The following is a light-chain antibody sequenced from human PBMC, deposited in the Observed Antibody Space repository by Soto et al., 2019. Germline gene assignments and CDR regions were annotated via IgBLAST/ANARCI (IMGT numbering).Light chain of an antibody. J-gene: IGKJ1*01. CDR2: DAS. CDR1: QSVGTW. Sequence: DIQSTHSTSTLFVYSCNRVTVTRWASQSVGTWLAWYQQKPGRAPNLLIYDASTLASAVPSRFSGSGDGTEFNLTISSLQTDDFATYYCQQYNAYPWTFGQGTKVDIK. V-gene: IGKV1-5*01. CDR3: QQYNAYPWT.